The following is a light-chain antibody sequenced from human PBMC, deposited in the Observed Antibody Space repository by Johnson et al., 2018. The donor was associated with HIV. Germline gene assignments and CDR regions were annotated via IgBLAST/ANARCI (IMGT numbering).Light chain of an antibody. CDR2: ENN. CDR3: GTWDSSLRPYV. Sequence: QSVLTQPPSVSAAPGQKVTISCSGSSSNIGNNYVSWYQQLPGTAPKLLIYENNKRPSGIPDRFSGSKSGTSATLGITGLQTGDEADYYCGTWDSSLRPYVFGPGTKVTVL. J-gene: IGLJ1*01. CDR1: SSNIGNNY. V-gene: IGLV1-51*02.